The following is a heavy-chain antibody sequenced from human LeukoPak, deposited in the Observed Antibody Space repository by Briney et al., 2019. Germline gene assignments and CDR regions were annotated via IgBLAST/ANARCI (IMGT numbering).Heavy chain of an antibody. J-gene: IGHJ4*02. CDR3: AKDREQLWLLGYFDY. Sequence: GGSLRLSCAASGFTFSSYAMSWVHQAPGKGLEWVSAISGSGGSTYYADSVKGRFTISRDNSKNTLYLQMNSLRAEDTAVYYCAKDREQLWLLGYFDYWGQGTLVTVSS. CDR1: GFTFSSYA. V-gene: IGHV3-23*01. CDR2: ISGSGGST. D-gene: IGHD5-18*01.